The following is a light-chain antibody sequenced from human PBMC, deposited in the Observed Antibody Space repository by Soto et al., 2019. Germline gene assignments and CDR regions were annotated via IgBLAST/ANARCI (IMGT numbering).Light chain of an antibody. CDR2: EVS. V-gene: IGLV2-14*01. Sequence: QSALAQPASVPGSPGQSITISCTGTSSDVGGYDYVSWYQQHPGKAPKLMIYEVSNRPSGVSNRFSGSKYANTASLTISGLQTEDEADYCCSSYTGSSSLEVFGTGTKVTVL. CDR1: SSDVGGYDY. J-gene: IGLJ1*01. CDR3: SSYTGSSSLEV.